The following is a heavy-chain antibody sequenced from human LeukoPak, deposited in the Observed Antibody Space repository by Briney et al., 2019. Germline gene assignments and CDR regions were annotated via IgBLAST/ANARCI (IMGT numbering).Heavy chain of an antibody. J-gene: IGHJ4*02. CDR1: GGSISSSSYY. CDR2: IYYSGST. CDR3: ATHSSSWGEFDY. D-gene: IGHD6-13*01. V-gene: IGHV4-39*01. Sequence: PSETLSLTCTVSGGSISSSSYYWGWIRHPPRKGLGWIGSIYYSGSTYYNPSLKSRVTISVDTSKNQFSLKLSSVTAADTAVYYCATHSSSWGEFDYWGQGTLVTVSS.